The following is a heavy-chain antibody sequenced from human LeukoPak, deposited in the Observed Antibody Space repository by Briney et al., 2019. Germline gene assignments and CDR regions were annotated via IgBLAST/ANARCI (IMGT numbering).Heavy chain of an antibody. CDR2: IIPILGIA. Sequence: SVKVSCKASGGTFISYTISWVRQAPGQGLEWMGRIIPILGIANYAQKFQGRVTITADKSTSTAYMELSSLRSEDTAVYYCAREGGRKAVAGTRSPYQWGQGTLVTVSS. J-gene: IGHJ4*02. CDR3: AREGGRKAVAGTRSPYQ. CDR1: GGTFISYT. D-gene: IGHD6-19*01. V-gene: IGHV1-69*04.